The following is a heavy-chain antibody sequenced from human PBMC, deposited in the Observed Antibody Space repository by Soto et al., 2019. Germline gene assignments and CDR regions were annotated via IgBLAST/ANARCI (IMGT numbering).Heavy chain of an antibody. D-gene: IGHD4-17*01. J-gene: IGHJ6*02. CDR1: GGTFSSYA. CDR2: IIPILGIA. CDR3: ARSQDYGDYDYYGMDV. V-gene: IGHV1-69*04. Sequence: ASVKVSCKASGGTFSSYAISWVRQAPGQGLEWMGRIIPILGIANYAQKFQGRVTITADKSTSTAYMELSSLRSEDTAVYYCARSQDYGDYDYYGMDVWGQGTTVTVSS.